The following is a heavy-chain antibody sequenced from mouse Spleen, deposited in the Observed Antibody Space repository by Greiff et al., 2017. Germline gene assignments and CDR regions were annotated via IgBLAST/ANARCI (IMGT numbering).Heavy chain of an antibody. CDR3: ARRPKLGGDDYFDY. CDR2: ISNLAYSI. CDR1: GFTFSDYG. Sequence: EVKLVESGGGLVKPGGSLKLSCAASGFTFSDYGMAWVRQAPGKGPEWVAFISNLAYSIYYADTVTGRFTISRENAKNTLYLEMSSLRSEDTAMYYCARRPKLGGDDYFDYWGQGTTLTVSS. J-gene: IGHJ2*01. V-gene: IGHV5-15*01. D-gene: IGHD4-1*01.